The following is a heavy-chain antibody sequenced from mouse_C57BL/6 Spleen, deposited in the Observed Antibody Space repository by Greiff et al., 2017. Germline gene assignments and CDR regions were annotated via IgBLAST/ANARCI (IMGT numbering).Heavy chain of an antibody. D-gene: IGHD1-1*01. CDR2: ISSGSSTI. J-gene: IGHJ2*01. V-gene: IGHV5-17*01. CDR3: ARNYYYGSSVDY. Sequence: EVQLVESGGGLVKPGGSLKLSCAASGFTFSDYGMHWVRQAPEKGLEWVAYISSGSSTIYYADTVKGRFTISRDNAKNTLFLQMTGLRSEDTAMYYCARNYYYGSSVDYWGQGTTLTVSS. CDR1: GFTFSDYG.